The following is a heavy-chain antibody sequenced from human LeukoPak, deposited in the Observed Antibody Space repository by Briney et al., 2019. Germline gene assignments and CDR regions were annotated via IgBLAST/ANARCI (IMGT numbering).Heavy chain of an antibody. CDR1: GYTLTELS. CDR3: ATVAGYSSSWYRGQYYYGMDV. D-gene: IGHD6-13*01. V-gene: IGHV1-24*01. J-gene: IGHJ6*02. CDR2: FDHEDGET. Sequence: ASVKVSCKVSGYTLTELSMHWVRQAPGKGLEGMGGFDHEDGETIHAHKFQGRVTMTEDTSTDTAYMELSSLRSEDTAVYYRATVAGYSSSWYRGQYYYGMDVWGQGTTVTVSS.